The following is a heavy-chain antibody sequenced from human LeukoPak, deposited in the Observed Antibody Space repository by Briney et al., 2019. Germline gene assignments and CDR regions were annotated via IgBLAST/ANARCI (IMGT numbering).Heavy chain of an antibody. J-gene: IGHJ2*01. D-gene: IGHD2-15*01. CDR3: ARALVASAWYFDL. CDR2: VNYIGST. Sequence: SETLFLTCTVSGASISSYYWSWIPQPPGKGLEWIGYVNYIGSTNYNPSLRSRVTTSVDTPNNQFSLKLSSVTAADTAVYYCARALVASAWYFDLWGRGTPVTVST. CDR1: GASISSYY. V-gene: IGHV4-59*01.